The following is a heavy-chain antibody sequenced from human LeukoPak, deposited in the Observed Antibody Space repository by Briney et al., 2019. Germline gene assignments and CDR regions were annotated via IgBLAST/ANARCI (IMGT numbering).Heavy chain of an antibody. CDR1: GGSISSGGYY. V-gene: IGHV4-31*11. Sequence: TLSLTCAVAGGSISSGGYYWSWMRQHAGKGLEWIWYIYDSGITDYTPSVKSRITIAGETSKDQVALKMRAVTAADTAVYYCARDPRASWGIPMDVWGQGTTVTVSS. J-gene: IGHJ6*02. D-gene: IGHD2-21*01. CDR3: ARDPRASWGIPMDV. CDR2: IYDSGIT.